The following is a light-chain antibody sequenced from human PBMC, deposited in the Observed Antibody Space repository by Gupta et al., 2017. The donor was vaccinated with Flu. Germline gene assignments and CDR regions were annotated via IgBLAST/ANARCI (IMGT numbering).Light chain of an antibody. CDR1: QSVSND. J-gene: IGKJ4*01. V-gene: IGKV3-15*01. CDR2: GAS. CDR3: QHNKNWAPVT. Sequence: EIVITQSPATLSVSPWERATLSCRASQSVSNDLACYKQKPGQSPRLLIYGASTRDTGLKARFSDSRYGIDLTLTSSSRLSEEFAVYKCQHNKNWAPVTFGRGTKVEIK.